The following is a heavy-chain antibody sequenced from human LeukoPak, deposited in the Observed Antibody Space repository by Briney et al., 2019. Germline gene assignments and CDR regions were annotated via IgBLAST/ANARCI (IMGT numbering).Heavy chain of an antibody. V-gene: IGHV3-11*01. D-gene: IGHD3-10*01. CDR2: ISSSGSSI. CDR1: GFTFSDYS. Sequence: GGALRLSCTASGFTFSDYSMKWGGQAPGKGLEGVGYISSSGSSIYYADSVQGRCTISRDNAKNSLCLQMNSLRAEDTAVYYCARDVGSRYYFDYWGQATLLTVSS. CDR3: ARDVGSRYYFDY. J-gene: IGHJ4*02.